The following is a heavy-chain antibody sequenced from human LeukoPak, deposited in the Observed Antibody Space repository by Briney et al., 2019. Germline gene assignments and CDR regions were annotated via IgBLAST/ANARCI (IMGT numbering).Heavy chain of an antibody. CDR2: IYYSGST. D-gene: IGHD6-19*01. Sequence: SETLSLTCTVSGGSISSSSYYWGWIRQPPGKGLEWIGSIYYSGSTYYNPSLKSRVTISVDTSKDQFSLKLSSVTAADTAVYYCARDLDSSGWYGGGDAFDIWGQGTMVTVSS. J-gene: IGHJ3*02. CDR1: GGSISSSSYY. CDR3: ARDLDSSGWYGGGDAFDI. V-gene: IGHV4-39*07.